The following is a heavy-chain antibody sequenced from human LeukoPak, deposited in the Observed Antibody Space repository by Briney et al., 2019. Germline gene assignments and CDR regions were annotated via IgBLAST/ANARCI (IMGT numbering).Heavy chain of an antibody. CDR1: GFTFSSYS. CDR2: TSDRGDYT. Sequence: PGGSLRLSCAASGFTFSSYSMSWVRQAPGKGLEWVSGTSDRGDYTYYADSVKGRFTISRDTSKNTLYLQMNSLRAEDTAVYYCAKDTAAGTIYFDYWGQGTLVTVSS. J-gene: IGHJ4*02. V-gene: IGHV3-23*01. CDR3: AKDTAAGTIYFDY. D-gene: IGHD6-13*01.